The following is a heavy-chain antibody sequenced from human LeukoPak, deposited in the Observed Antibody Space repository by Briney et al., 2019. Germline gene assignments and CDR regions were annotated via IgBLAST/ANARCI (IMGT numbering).Heavy chain of an antibody. D-gene: IGHD4-11*01. CDR3: AREYDYTMY. Sequence: ASVKVSCKASRYIFTSHYIHWVRQAPGHGLECMGMVNPSGGSTSYTQKFQGRVTITRDTSASTAYMELSSLRSEDTAVYYCAREYDYTMYWGQGTLVTVSS. CDR1: RYIFTSHY. J-gene: IGHJ4*02. V-gene: IGHV1-46*01. CDR2: VNPSGGST.